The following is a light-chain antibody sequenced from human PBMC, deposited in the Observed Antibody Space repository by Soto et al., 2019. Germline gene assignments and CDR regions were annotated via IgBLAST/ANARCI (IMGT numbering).Light chain of an antibody. Sequence: AIRMTQSPSSFPASTGDRVTITCRAGQGISSYLACSQQKPGKAPKLLIYAASTLQNVVPSRFSGSGSGTDFTLTISCLQTEDFATYYCQQYYSYPLTFGGGTKVEIK. J-gene: IGKJ4*01. CDR2: AAS. CDR3: QQYYSYPLT. V-gene: IGKV1-8*01. CDR1: QGISSY.